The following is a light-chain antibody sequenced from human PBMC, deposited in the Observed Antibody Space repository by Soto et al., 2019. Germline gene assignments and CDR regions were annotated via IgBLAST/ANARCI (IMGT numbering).Light chain of an antibody. V-gene: IGKV3-15*01. CDR3: QQFHNWPRT. Sequence: EIVMTQSPATMSVSPGERATHSCRASQSMGSNVAWYQQKPGQAPRLLIYGASTRAAGIPARFSGSGSGTEFTLTITSLQSEDFAVYYCQQFHNWPRTFGQGTKVDI. CDR2: GAS. J-gene: IGKJ1*01. CDR1: QSMGSN.